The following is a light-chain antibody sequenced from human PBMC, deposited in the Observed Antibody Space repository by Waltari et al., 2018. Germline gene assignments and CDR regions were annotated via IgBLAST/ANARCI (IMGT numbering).Light chain of an antibody. CDR2: DAS. CDR3: QQYDNLWT. V-gene: IGKV1-33*01. Sequence: DIQMTQSPSSLSASVGDRVTITCQASQDISNYLNWYQQKPGKAPKLLIYDASNLETGVPSRFSGSGSGTDFTFTISSLQPEDIATYYCQQYDNLWTFGQGTKVGIK. CDR1: QDISNY. J-gene: IGKJ1*01.